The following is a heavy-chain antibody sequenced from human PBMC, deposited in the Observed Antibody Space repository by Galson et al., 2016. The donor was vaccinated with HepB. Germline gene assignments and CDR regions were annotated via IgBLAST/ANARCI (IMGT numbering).Heavy chain of an antibody. D-gene: IGHD3-10*01. CDR1: EFTFSNYA. CDR3: AKGTYFGSGSYYSMDV. J-gene: IGHJ6*02. CDR2: ISGSTANT. Sequence: SLRLSCAGSEFTFSNYAMNWVRQAPGKGLEWVSGISGSTANTYYAASVKGRFTISRDNSKNTLYLQMNSLRAEDTAVYKCAKGTYFGSGSYYSMDVWGQGTTVTVSS. V-gene: IGHV3-23*01.